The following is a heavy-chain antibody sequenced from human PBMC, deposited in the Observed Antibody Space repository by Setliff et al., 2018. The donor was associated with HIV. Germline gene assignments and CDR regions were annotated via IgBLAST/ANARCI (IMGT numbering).Heavy chain of an antibody. Sequence: SETLSLTCTVSGGSISSYYWSWIRQPPGKGLEWIGYIYTRGSTNYNPSLKSRVTISVDTSKNQFSLKLSSVTAADTAVYYCARDGYCGGDCYHDAFDIWGQGTMVTVSS. CDR3: ARDGYCGGDCYHDAFDI. J-gene: IGHJ3*02. V-gene: IGHV4-4*08. CDR1: GGSISSYY. CDR2: IYTRGST. D-gene: IGHD2-21*02.